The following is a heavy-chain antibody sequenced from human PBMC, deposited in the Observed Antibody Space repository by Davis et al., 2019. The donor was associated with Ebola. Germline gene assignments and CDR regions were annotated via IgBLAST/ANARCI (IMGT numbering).Heavy chain of an antibody. CDR3: ARGYCSSTSCYRNWFDP. CDR2: ISAYNGNT. D-gene: IGHD2-2*02. Sequence: ASVQVSCKASGYTFTSYGISWVRQAPGQGLEWMGWISAYNGNTNYAQKLQGRVTMTTDTSTSTAYMELRSLRSDDTAVYYCARGYCSSTSCYRNWFDPWGQGTLVTVSS. CDR1: GYTFTSYG. V-gene: IGHV1-18*01. J-gene: IGHJ5*02.